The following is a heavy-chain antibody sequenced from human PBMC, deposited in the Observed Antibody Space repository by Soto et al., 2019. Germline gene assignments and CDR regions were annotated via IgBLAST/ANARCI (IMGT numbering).Heavy chain of an antibody. V-gene: IGHV3-33*01. Sequence: GGSLRLSCAASGFSFSSYGMHWVRQAPGKGLEWVSVIGDDGTNKYYADSVKGRFTISRDNSENTLFLEMYSLRAEDTAVYYCARYIPGVRYYGMDVWGQGTTVTVSS. J-gene: IGHJ6*02. CDR1: GFSFSSYG. CDR2: IGDDGTNK. D-gene: IGHD2-2*01. CDR3: ARYIPGVRYYGMDV.